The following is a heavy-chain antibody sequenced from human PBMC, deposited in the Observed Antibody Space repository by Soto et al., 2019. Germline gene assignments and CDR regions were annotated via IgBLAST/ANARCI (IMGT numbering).Heavy chain of an antibody. CDR1: GGSISSYY. D-gene: IGHD2-15*01. CDR2: IYYSGST. CDR3: ARDRIYCSGGSCYSMHMRALDI. J-gene: IGHJ3*02. Sequence: SETLSLTCTVSGGSISSYYWSWIRQPPGKGLEWIGYIYYSGSTNYNPSLKSRVTISVDTSKNQFSLKLSSVTAADTAVYYCARDRIYCSGGSCYSMHMRALDIWGQGTMVTVSS. V-gene: IGHV4-59*01.